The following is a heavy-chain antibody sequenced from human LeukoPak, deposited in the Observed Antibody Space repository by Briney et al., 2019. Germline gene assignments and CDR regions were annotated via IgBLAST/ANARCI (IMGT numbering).Heavy chain of an antibody. D-gene: IGHD3-10*01. CDR2: IYYSGST. J-gene: IGHJ4*02. V-gene: IGHV4-59*12. Sequence: PSETLSLTCTVSGGSISSYYWSWIRQPPGKGLEWIGYIYYSGSTNYNPSLKSRVTISVDTSKNQFSLKLSSVTAADTAVYYCASTYYYNSGSFFFDYWGQGTLVTVSS. CDR3: ASTYYYNSGSFFFDY. CDR1: GGSISSYY.